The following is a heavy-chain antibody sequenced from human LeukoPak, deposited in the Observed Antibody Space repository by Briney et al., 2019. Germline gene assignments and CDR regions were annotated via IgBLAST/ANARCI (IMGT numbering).Heavy chain of an antibody. CDR1: GFSLSTSGVA. CDR3: AHGVVAAGNRQFDY. V-gene: IGHV2-5*01. J-gene: IGHJ4*02. CDR2: TYWNDDE. D-gene: IGHD6-25*01. Sequence: SGPTLVNPTQTLTLTCSFSGFSLSTSGVAVGWIRLPPGWSLGCNEVTYWNDDERYSPSLKSRLTITRDTSKNQVVQTMTNMDPVDTATYYCAHGVVAAGNRQFDYWGQGTLVTVSS.